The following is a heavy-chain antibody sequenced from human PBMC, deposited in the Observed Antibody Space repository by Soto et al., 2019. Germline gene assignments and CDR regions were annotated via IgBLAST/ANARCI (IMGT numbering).Heavy chain of an antibody. CDR1: DYSINSDSNL. Sequence: PSETLSLTCAVSDYSINSDSNLWGWVRQPPGKGLEWIGYIHSGGSTYYNPSLKSRVTISVDTSKNQFSLKLSSVTAADTAVYYCARPGGVRGVPYYYSGMDVWGQGTTVTVSS. CDR2: IHSGGST. V-gene: IGHV4-28*01. CDR3: ARPGGVRGVPYYYSGMDV. D-gene: IGHD3-10*01. J-gene: IGHJ6*02.